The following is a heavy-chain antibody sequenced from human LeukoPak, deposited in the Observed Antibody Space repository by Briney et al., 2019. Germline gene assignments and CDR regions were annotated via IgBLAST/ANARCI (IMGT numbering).Heavy chain of an antibody. J-gene: IGHJ4*02. CDR1: GGSISSYY. CDR3: ASLPHYGDYQQSDY. CDR2: IYYSGST. D-gene: IGHD4-17*01. Sequence: PSETLSLTCTVSGGSISSYYWSWIRQPPGKGLEWIGYIYYSGSTNYNPSLESRVTISVDTSKNQFSLKLSSVTAADTAVYYCASLPHYGDYQQSDYWGQGTLVTVSS. V-gene: IGHV4-59*01.